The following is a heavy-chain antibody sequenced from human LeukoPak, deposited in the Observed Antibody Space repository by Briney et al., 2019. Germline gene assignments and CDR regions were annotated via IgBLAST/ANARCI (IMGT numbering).Heavy chain of an antibody. J-gene: IGHJ6*02. Sequence: ASVKVSCKASGGTFSGYGVSWVRQAPGQGLEWMERIIPILDITNYAQNFQGRVTITADKSTGTAYMELSSLRSEDTAVYYCARTNYYDSSGYQGAGTYYYGMDVWGQGTTVTVSS. CDR3: ARTNYYDSSGYQGAGTYYYGMDV. CDR2: IIPILDIT. V-gene: IGHV1-69*04. CDR1: GGTFSGYG. D-gene: IGHD3-22*01.